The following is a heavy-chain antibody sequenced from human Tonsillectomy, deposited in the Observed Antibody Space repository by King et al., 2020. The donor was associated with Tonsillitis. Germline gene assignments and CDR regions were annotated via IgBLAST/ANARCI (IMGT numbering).Heavy chain of an antibody. D-gene: IGHD3-3*02. J-gene: IGHJ4*02. V-gene: IGHV4-34*01. CDR2: INHSGNT. CDR3: AIPRILAVGPYPSFDY. CDR1: GGSFSAHY. Sequence: VQLQQWGAGLLKPSETLSLTCAVYGGSFSAHYWSWIRQPPGQGLEWIGEINHSGNTNYNPSLKSRVTISVDTSKNQFSLKLTSVTAADTAVYHCAIPRILAVGPYPSFDYWGQGSLVTVSS.